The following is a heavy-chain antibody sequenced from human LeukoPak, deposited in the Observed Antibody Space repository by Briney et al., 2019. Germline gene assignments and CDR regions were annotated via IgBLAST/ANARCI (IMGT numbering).Heavy chain of an antibody. Sequence: SGGSLRLSCAASGFTFSSYAMSWVRQAPGKGLEWASAISGSGGSTYYADSVKGRFTISRGNSKNTLYLQMNSLRAEDTAVYYCAKDLSSGWSHDAFDIWGQGTMVTVPS. CDR2: ISGSGGST. J-gene: IGHJ3*02. CDR3: AKDLSSGWSHDAFDI. CDR1: GFTFSSYA. D-gene: IGHD6-19*01. V-gene: IGHV3-23*01.